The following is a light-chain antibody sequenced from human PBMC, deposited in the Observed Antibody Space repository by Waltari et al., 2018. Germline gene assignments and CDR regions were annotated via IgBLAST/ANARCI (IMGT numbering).Light chain of an antibody. V-gene: IGKV3-20*01. CDR1: QSVSSSY. Sequence: EIVLTQSPGTLSLSPGERATLSCRASQSVSSSYLVWYQEKPGQAPGLLIYGASSRATGIPDRFSGSGSGTDFTLTISRLEPEDVAVYYCQQYGSSPFTFGPGTKVNIK. J-gene: IGKJ3*01. CDR3: QQYGSSPFT. CDR2: GAS.